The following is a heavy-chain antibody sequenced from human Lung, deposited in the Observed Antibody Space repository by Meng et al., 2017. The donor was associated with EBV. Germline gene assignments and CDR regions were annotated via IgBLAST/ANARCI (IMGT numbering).Heavy chain of an antibody. V-gene: IGHV1-2*06. CDR1: GYTFTGYY. Sequence: QGQPVRSGAEVKKPGASVKVSVKASGYTFTGYYMHWVRQAPGQGLEWMGRINPNSGGTNYAQKFQGRVTMTRDTSISTAYMELSRLRSDDTAVYYCAHQAVAGTRGWFDPWGQGTLVTVSS. D-gene: IGHD6-19*01. CDR2: INPNSGGT. CDR3: AHQAVAGTRGWFDP. J-gene: IGHJ5*02.